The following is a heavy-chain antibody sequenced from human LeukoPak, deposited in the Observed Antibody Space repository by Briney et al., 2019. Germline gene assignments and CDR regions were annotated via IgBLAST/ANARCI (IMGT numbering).Heavy chain of an antibody. D-gene: IGHD4-17*01. CDR3: ARGPADYGDLYYLDY. V-gene: IGHV3-33*08. J-gene: IGHJ4*02. CDR1: GFTFSSYG. CDR2: IWYGGSNK. Sequence: PGGSLRLSCAASGFTFSSYGMHWVRQAPGKGLEWVAVIWYGGSNKYYADSVKGRFTISRDNSKNTLYLQMNSLRAEDTAVYYCARGPADYGDLYYLDYWGQGTLVTVSS.